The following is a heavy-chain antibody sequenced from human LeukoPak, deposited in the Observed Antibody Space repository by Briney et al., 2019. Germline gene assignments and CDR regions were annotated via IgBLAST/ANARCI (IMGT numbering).Heavy chain of an antibody. CDR1: GGSFSGYY. J-gene: IGHJ4*02. V-gene: IGHV4-34*01. D-gene: IGHD3-3*01. CDR2: INHSGST. CDR3: ARSYDFWSGDSQFDY. Sequence: SETLSLTCAVYGGSFSGYYWSWIRQPPGKGLEWIGEINHSGSTNDNPSLKSRVTVSVDTSKNQFSLKLTSVTAADTAVYYCARSYDFWSGDSQFDYWGLGTLVTVSS.